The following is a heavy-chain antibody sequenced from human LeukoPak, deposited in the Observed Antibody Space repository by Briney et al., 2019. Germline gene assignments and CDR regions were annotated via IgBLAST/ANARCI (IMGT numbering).Heavy chain of an antibody. V-gene: IGHV4-59*08. CDR2: IFYSGTT. CDR1: GGSINNFY. D-gene: IGHD2-21*02. J-gene: IGHJ3*02. Sequence: SETLALTCTVSGGSINNFYWSWIRQPPGKGLEWLGFIFYSGTTNYYPSLESRVSMSVDTSRNQFSLNPRSLTAADTAVYYCARHPRGDSSNPPDSFDIWGQGTVVTVSS. CDR3: ARHPRGDSSNPPDSFDI.